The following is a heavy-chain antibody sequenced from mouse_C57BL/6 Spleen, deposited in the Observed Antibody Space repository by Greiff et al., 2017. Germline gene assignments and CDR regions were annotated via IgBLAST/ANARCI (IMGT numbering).Heavy chain of an antibody. CDR1: GFTFSSYA. CDR3: ARDRMYFDY. V-gene: IGHV5-4*01. CDR2: ISDGGSYT. Sequence: ESGGGLVKPGGSLKLSCAASGFTFSSYAMSWVRQTPEKRLVWVVTISDGGSYTYYPDNVKGRLTISRDNAKNNLYLQMSHLKSEDTAMYYCARDRMYFDYWGQGTTRTVSS. J-gene: IGHJ2*01.